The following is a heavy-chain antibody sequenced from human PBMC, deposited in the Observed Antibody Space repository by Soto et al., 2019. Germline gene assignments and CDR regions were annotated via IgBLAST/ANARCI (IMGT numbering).Heavy chain of an antibody. CDR1: GFTFSSCG. D-gene: IGHD2-15*01. J-gene: IGHJ4*02. Sequence: GGSLRLSCAASGFTFSSCGMHWVRQAPGKGLEWVAVISYDGSNKYYADSVKGRFTISRDNSKNTLYLQMNSLRAEDTAVYYCATGVACWGQGTLVTVSS. V-gene: IGHV3-30*03. CDR2: ISYDGSNK. CDR3: ATGVAC.